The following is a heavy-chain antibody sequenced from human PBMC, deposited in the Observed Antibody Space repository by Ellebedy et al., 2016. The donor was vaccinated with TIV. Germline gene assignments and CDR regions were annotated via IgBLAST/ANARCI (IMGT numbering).Heavy chain of an antibody. D-gene: IGHD3-22*01. V-gene: IGHV3-48*02. CDR1: GFTFSSYS. J-gene: IGHJ3*02. CDR3: AREKPYYYERGAFDI. Sequence: GESLKISCAASGFTFSSYSMNWVRQAPGKGLEWVSYISSSSSTIYYADSVKGRLTISRDNAKNSLYLQMNSLRDEDTAVYYCAREKPYYYERGAFDIWGQGTMVTVSS. CDR2: ISSSSSTI.